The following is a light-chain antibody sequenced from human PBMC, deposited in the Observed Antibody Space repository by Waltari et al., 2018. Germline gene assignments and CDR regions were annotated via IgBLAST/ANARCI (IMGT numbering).Light chain of an antibody. V-gene: IGLV2-14*01. Sequence: QSALTQPASVSGSPGQSITISCTGTSSDVGGYNYVSWYHQHPGKAPKLMIFDVSKRPSGVSNRFSGAKSGSTASLAISGLQAEDEADFYCNSYTSSSTWVFGGGTKLTVL. J-gene: IGLJ3*02. CDR2: DVS. CDR3: NSYTSSSTWV. CDR1: SSDVGGYNY.